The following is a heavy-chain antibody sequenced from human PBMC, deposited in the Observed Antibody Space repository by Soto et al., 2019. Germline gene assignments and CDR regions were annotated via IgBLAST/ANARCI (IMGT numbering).Heavy chain of an antibody. CDR2: MNPNSGNT. V-gene: IGHV1-8*01. Sequence: GSAVKASCKASVYTFTSYDINWVRQATGQGIEWMGWMNPNSGNTGYAQKFQGRVTMTRNTSISTAYMELSSLRSEDTAVYYCARLYHYGSGIYYNWFVPWCEG. CDR3: ARLYHYGSGIYYNWFVP. CDR1: VYTFTSYD. J-gene: IGHJ5*02. D-gene: IGHD3-10*01.